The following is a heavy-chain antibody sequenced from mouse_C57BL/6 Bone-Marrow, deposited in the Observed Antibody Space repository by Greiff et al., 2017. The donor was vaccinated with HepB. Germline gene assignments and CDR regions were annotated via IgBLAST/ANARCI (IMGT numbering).Heavy chain of an antibody. V-gene: IGHV2-4*01. D-gene: IGHD1-1*01. Sequence: QVQLQQSGPGLVQPSQSLSITCTVSGFSLTSYGVHWVRQPPGKGLEWLGVIWSGGSTDYNAAFISRLSISKDNAKSQFFFKMNSLQADDTAIYYCAISYYYGSSSWFAYWGQGTLVTVSA. CDR1: GFSLTSYG. CDR2: IWSGGST. J-gene: IGHJ3*01. CDR3: AISYYYGSSSWFAY.